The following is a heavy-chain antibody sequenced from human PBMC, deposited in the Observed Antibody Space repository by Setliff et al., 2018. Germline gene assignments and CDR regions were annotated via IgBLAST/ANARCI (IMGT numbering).Heavy chain of an antibody. V-gene: IGHV3-48*03. CDR2: ISYSGRTM. D-gene: IGHD3-16*01. J-gene: IGHJ4*02. CDR1: GFTFSNYE. CDR3: TKVGVFGGGYYDF. Sequence: GGSLRLSCAASGFTFSNYEMNWVRQAPGKGLEWVSYISYSGRTMYYADSVKGRFTISRDNDKNSMYLQMNSLRAEDTAVYYCTKVGVFGGGYYDFWGQGTLVTVSS.